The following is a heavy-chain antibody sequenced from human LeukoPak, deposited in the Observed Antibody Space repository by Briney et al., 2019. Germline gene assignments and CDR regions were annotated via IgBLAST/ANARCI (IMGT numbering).Heavy chain of an antibody. CDR3: TRQIAAAGHFDY. V-gene: IGHV3-73*01. Sequence: GGSLRLSCAASGFTFSGSAMHWVRQASGKGLEWVGRIRSKANSYATAYAASVKGRFTISRDDSKNTAYLQMNSLKTEDTAVYYCTRQIAAAGHFDYWGQGTLVTVSS. CDR2: IRSKANSYAT. D-gene: IGHD6-13*01. CDR1: GFTFSGSA. J-gene: IGHJ4*02.